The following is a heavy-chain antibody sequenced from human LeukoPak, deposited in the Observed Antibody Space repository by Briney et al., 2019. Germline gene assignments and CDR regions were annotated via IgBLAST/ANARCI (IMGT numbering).Heavy chain of an antibody. D-gene: IGHD3/OR15-3a*01. Sequence: GGSLRLSCAASGFTFSDHYMDWVRQAPGKGLEWVANIKQDGSEKYYVDSVKGRFTISRDNAKNSLYLQMNSLRAEDTAVYYCARDLDWGYYFDYWGQGTLVTVSS. CDR1: GFTFSDHY. J-gene: IGHJ4*02. CDR2: IKQDGSEK. CDR3: ARDLDWGYYFDY. V-gene: IGHV3-7*01.